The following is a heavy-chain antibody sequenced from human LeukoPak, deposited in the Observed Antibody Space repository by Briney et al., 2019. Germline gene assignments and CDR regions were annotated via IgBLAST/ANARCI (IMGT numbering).Heavy chain of an antibody. J-gene: IGHJ3*02. CDR2: IYHSGST. D-gene: IGHD6-13*01. V-gene: IGHV4-38-2*02. CDR1: GYSISSGYS. Sequence: PSETLSLTCTVSGYSISSGYSWGWIRQPPGKGLEWIGSIYHSGSTYYNPSLKSRVTISVDTSKNQFSLKLSSVTAADTAVYYCARDQRAAAAKGWGAFDIWGQGTMVTVSS. CDR3: ARDQRAAAAKGWGAFDI.